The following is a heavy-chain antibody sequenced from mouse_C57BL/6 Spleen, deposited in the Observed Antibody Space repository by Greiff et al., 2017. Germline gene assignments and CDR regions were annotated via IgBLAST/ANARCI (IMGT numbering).Heavy chain of an antibody. Sequence: VQVVESGPELVKPGASVTLSCKASGYTFTSYDINWVKQRPGQGLEWIGWIYPRAGGTKYNEKFKGKATLTVDTSSSTAYMEHHSLTSEDSAVYFCARWSNSYEGDYWGKGTTLTVSS. CDR2: IYPRAGGT. D-gene: IGHD1-1*01. CDR1: GYTFTSYD. CDR3: ARWSNSYEGDY. V-gene: IGHV1-85*01. J-gene: IGHJ2*01.